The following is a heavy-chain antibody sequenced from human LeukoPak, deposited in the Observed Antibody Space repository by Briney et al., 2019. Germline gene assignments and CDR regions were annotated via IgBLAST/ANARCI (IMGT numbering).Heavy chain of an antibody. D-gene: IGHD1-26*01. V-gene: IGHV3-15*01. CDR3: TTDTGFIVGATGFDY. CDR2: IKSKTDGGTT. CDR1: GFTFSNAW. J-gene: IGHJ4*02. Sequence: GGSLRLFCAASGFTFSNAWMRWVCQAPGKGLEWVGRIKSKTDGGTTDYAVPVKGRFTISRDDSKNTLYLQMNSLKTEDTAVYYCTTDTGFIVGATGFDYWGQGTLVTVSS.